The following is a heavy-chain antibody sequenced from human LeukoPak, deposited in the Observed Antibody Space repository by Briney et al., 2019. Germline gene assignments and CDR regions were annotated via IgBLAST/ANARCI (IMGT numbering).Heavy chain of an antibody. D-gene: IGHD6-19*01. CDR2: ISYSSNYI. CDR3: ARERGSGWGGGIQH. V-gene: IGHV3-21*01. J-gene: IGHJ1*01. Sequence: GGSLRLSCAVSGFTFSSYTMNWVRQAPGRGLEWVSCISYSSNYIYYADSVKGRFTISRDNTKNSLYLQMNSLRAEDTAVYYCARERGSGWGGGIQHWGQGTLVTVSS. CDR1: GFTFSSYT.